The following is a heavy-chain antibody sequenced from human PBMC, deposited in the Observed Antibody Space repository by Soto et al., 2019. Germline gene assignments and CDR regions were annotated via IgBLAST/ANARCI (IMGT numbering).Heavy chain of an antibody. CDR1: GYTFTSYG. D-gene: IGHD3-3*01. CDR3: ARFLGYDFWSGSPYYYGMDV. V-gene: IGHV1-18*01. CDR2: ISAYNGNT. Sequence: ASVKVSCKASGYTFTSYGVHWVRQAPGQRLEWMGWISAYNGNTNYAQKLQGRVTMTTDTSTSTAYMELRSLRSDDTAVYYCARFLGYDFWSGSPYYYGMDVWGQGTTVTVSS. J-gene: IGHJ6*02.